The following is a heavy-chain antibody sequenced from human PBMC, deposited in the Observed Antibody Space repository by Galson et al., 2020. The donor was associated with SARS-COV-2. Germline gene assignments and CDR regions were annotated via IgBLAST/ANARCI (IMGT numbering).Heavy chain of an antibody. J-gene: IGHJ3*02. CDR3: AHRRGGCEDDSGNDAFDI. Sequence: SGPTLVKPTQTLTLTCSFSGTSLTLRAVHVGWFRQPPGKALEWLALTYWADDKHYSPSLHSTLTIPKDTSKNQVILTVTNVHPADTATYYCAHRRGGCEDDSGNDAFDIWRLRTMGTVSS. CDR2: TYWADDK. CDR1: GTSLTLRAVH. D-gene: IGHD3-22*01. V-gene: IGHV2-5*02.